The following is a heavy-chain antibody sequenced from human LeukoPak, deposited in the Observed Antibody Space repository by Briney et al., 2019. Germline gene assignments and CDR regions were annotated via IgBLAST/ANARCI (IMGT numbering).Heavy chain of an antibody. CDR3: ARVRTYYYDSSGYSEDFDY. Sequence: ASVKVSCKASGYTFTGLYIHWVRQAPGQGLEWMGWINPNSGDTKYAQSFQGRVDMTRDTSISTAYMELRSLRSDDTAVYYCARVRTYYYDSSGYSEDFDYWGQGTLVTVSS. V-gene: IGHV1-2*02. D-gene: IGHD3-22*01. J-gene: IGHJ4*02. CDR2: INPNSGDT. CDR1: GYTFTGLY.